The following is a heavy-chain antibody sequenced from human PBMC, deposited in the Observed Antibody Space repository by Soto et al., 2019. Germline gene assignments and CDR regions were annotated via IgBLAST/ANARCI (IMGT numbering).Heavy chain of an antibody. CDR3: ARAEDIVVVPAAIGSPRYGMDV. Sequence: GGSLRLSCAASGFTFSSYWMHWVRQAPGKGLVWVSRINSDGSSTSYADSVKGRFTISRDNAKNTLYLQMNSLRAEDTAVDYCARAEDIVVVPAAIGSPRYGMDVWGQGTTVTVSS. CDR1: GFTFSSYW. J-gene: IGHJ6*02. CDR2: INSDGSST. D-gene: IGHD2-2*02. V-gene: IGHV3-74*01.